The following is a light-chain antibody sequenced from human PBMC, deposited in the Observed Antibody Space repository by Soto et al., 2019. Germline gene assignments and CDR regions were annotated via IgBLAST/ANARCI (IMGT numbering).Light chain of an antibody. Sequence: DLQMIQSPSSLSASVGDRVTITCQASQEISNYLNWYQQKPGKAPKLLIYDASNLERGVPSRFSGRGSGTDFPFTISSLQPEDFATYYCQQYDHLPRTFGRGTKVEIK. CDR1: QEISNY. CDR3: QQYDHLPRT. J-gene: IGKJ1*01. CDR2: DAS. V-gene: IGKV1-33*01.